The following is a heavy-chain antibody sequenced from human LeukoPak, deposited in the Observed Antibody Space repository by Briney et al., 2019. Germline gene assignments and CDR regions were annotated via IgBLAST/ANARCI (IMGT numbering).Heavy chain of an antibody. CDR3: ARAPSGWYYDFWSGYHIPINFDY. V-gene: IGHV3-30-3*01. CDR1: GFTFSSYA. J-gene: IGHJ4*02. CDR2: ISYDGSNK. Sequence: GGSPRLSCAASGFTFSSYAMHWVRQAPGKGLEWVAVISYDGSNKYYAVSVKGRFTISRDNSKNTLYLQMNSLRAEDTAVYYCARAPSGWYYDFWSGYHIPINFDYWGQGTLVTVSS. D-gene: IGHD3-3*01.